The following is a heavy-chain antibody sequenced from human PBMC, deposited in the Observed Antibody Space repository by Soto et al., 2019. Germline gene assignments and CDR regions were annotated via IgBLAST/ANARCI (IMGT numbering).Heavy chain of an antibody. CDR1: GFTFSSYA. J-gene: IGHJ4*02. CDR2: ISYDGSNK. CDR3: AREVRDYGSGSYSSFDY. D-gene: IGHD3-10*01. V-gene: IGHV3-30-3*01. Sequence: GGSLRLSCAASGFTFSSYAMHWVRQAPGKGLEWVAVISYDGSNKYYADSVKGRFTISRDNSKNTLYLQMNSLRAEDTAVYYCAREVRDYGSGSYSSFDYWGQGTLVTVSS.